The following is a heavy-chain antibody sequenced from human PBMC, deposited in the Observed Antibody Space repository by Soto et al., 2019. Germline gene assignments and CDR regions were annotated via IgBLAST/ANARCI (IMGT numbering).Heavy chain of an antibody. D-gene: IGHD3-3*01. J-gene: IGHJ6*02. CDR2: ISWNSGSI. Sequence: GGSLRLSCAASGFTFDDYAMHWVRQAPGKGLEWVSGISWNSGSIGYADSVKGRFTISRDNAKNSLYLQMNSLRAEDTAVYYCARDWRFLGIYGMDVWGQGTTVTAP. CDR1: GFTFDDYA. V-gene: IGHV3-9*01. CDR3: ARDWRFLGIYGMDV.